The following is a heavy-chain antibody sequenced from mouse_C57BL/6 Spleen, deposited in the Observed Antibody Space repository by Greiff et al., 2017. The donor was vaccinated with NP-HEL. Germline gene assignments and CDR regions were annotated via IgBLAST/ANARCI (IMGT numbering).Heavy chain of an antibody. D-gene: IGHD1-1*01. Sequence: QVQLQQSGTELVKPGASVKLSCKASGYTFTSYWMHWVKQRPGQGLEWIGQIYPGDGDTNYNGKFKGKATLTADKSSSTAYMQLSSLTSEDSAVYCCGIYYYGSSPYYGGGGQGTTLTVAS. CDR2: IYPGDGDT. CDR3: GIYYYGSSPYYGG. V-gene: IGHV1-80*01. J-gene: IGHJ2*01. CDR1: GYTFTSYW.